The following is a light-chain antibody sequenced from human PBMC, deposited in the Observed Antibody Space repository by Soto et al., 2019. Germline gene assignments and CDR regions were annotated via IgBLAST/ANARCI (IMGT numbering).Light chain of an antibody. V-gene: IGLV1-51*02. CDR1: SSNIGNYY. CDR3: GTWDSSLSIFV. CDR2: END. Sequence: QSVLTQPPSVSAAPGQKVTMSCSGCSSNIGNYYVSWHQQLPGTAPKLLIYENDKRPSGIPDRFSGSKSGTSATLGITGLQTGDEADYYCGTWDSSLSIFVFGTG. J-gene: IGLJ1*01.